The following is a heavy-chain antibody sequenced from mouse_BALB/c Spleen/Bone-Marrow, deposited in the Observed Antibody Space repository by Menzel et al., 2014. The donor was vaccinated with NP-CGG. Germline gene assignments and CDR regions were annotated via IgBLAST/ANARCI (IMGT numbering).Heavy chain of an antibody. D-gene: IGHD2-13*01. CDR2: INPDSSTI. CDR1: GFDFSRYW. Sequence: EVKLVESGGGLVQPGGSLKLSCAASGFDFSRYWMSWVRQAPGKGLEWIGEINPDSSTINYTPTLKDKSIISRDNAKNTLSLQMTKVTAEYTALYYCARLGDYGWFAYWGQGTLVTVSA. CDR3: ARLGDYGWFAY. V-gene: IGHV4-1*02. J-gene: IGHJ3*01.